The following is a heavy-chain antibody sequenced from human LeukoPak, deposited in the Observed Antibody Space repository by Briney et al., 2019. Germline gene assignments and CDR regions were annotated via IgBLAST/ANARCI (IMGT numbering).Heavy chain of an antibody. CDR3: AKTWYSGSSIDY. Sequence: GGSLRPSCAASGFTFNNYGMHWVRQAPGKGLEWVAFIRYDGSNKYYADSVKGRFTISRDNSKNTLYLQMNSLRAEDTAVYYCAKTWYSGSSIDYWGQGTLVTVSS. J-gene: IGHJ4*02. CDR2: IRYDGSNK. CDR1: GFTFNNYG. V-gene: IGHV3-30*02. D-gene: IGHD1-26*01.